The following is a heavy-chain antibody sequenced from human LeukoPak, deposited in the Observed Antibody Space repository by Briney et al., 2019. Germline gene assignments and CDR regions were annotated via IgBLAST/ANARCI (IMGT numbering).Heavy chain of an antibody. Sequence: GGSLRLSCAASGFTFSSYSMNWVRQAPGKGLEWVSSISSSSSYIYYADSVKGRFTISRDNAKNSLYLQMNSLRAEDTAVYYCARSHSSGYYFTLDYWGQGTLVTVSS. J-gene: IGHJ4*02. CDR3: ARSHSSGYYFTLDY. CDR2: ISSSSSYI. V-gene: IGHV3-21*01. CDR1: GFTFSSYS. D-gene: IGHD3-22*01.